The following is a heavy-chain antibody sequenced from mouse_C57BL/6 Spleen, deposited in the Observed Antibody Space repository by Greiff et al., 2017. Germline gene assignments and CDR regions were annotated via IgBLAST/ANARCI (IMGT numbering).Heavy chain of an antibody. CDR3: ARIHYGNHYYAMDY. Sequence: VQLQQPGAELVKPGASVKLSCKASGYTFTSYWMHWVKQRPGQGLEWIGMIHPNSGSTNYNEKFKSKATLTVDKSSSTAYMQLSSLTSEDSAVYYCARIHYGNHYYAMDYWGQGTSVTVSS. V-gene: IGHV1-64*01. D-gene: IGHD2-1*01. CDR2: IHPNSGST. CDR1: GYTFTSYW. J-gene: IGHJ4*01.